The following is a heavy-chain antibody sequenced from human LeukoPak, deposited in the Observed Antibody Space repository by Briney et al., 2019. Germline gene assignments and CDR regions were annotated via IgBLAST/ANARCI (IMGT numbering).Heavy chain of an antibody. CDR2: IYSGGST. V-gene: IGHV3-66*02. CDR1: GFTVSSNY. CDR3: ARGYCSSTSCPRGAH. Sequence: GGSLRLSCAASGFTVSSNYMSWVRQAPGKGLEWVSVIYSGGSTYYADSVKGRFTISRDNSKNTLYLQMNSLRAEDTAVYYCARGYCSSTSCPRGAHWGQGTLVTVSS. J-gene: IGHJ4*02. D-gene: IGHD2-2*01.